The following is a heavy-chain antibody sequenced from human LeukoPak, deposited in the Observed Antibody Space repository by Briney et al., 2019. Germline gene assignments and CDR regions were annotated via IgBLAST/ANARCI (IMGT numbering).Heavy chain of an antibody. V-gene: IGHV4-59*08. Sequence: SETLSLTCTVSGGSISSYYLSWIRQPPGKGLECIGYIYYSGSTNYNPSLKSRVTISVDTSKSQFSLKLNSVTAADTAIYYCARQHLRYDSGSWFDPWGQGTLVTVSS. J-gene: IGHJ5*02. CDR2: IYYSGST. CDR3: ARQHLRYDSGSWFDP. CDR1: GGSISSYY. D-gene: IGHD3-10*01.